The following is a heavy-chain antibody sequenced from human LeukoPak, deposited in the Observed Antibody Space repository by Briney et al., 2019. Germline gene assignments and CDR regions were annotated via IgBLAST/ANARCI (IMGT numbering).Heavy chain of an antibody. D-gene: IGHD3-3*01. Sequence: SETLSLTCTVSGASISSGDYSWNWIRQPPGKGLEWIGYIYHSGTYYNPSLKSRVTISIDWSKNQFSLKLNSVIAADTAVYYCARKTHGSYFDYWGQGTLVTVSS. CDR1: GASISSGDYS. J-gene: IGHJ4*02. CDR3: ARKTHGSYFDY. CDR2: IYHSGT. V-gene: IGHV4-30-2*01.